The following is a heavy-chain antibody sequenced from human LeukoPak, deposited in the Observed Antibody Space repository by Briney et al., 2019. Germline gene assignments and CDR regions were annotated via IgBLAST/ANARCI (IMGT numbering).Heavy chain of an antibody. CDR2: ISSSGSAI. CDR1: GFTFSDYY. J-gene: IGHJ4*02. D-gene: IGHD5-12*01. V-gene: IGHV3-11*01. Sequence: PGGSLRLSCTASGFTFSDYYMSWIRQAPGKGLEWVSYISSSGSAIYYADSLKGRFTISRDNAKNSLYLQMNSLRAEDTAVYYCARDPGAGLRLDYWGQGTLVTVSS. CDR3: ARDPGAGLRLDY.